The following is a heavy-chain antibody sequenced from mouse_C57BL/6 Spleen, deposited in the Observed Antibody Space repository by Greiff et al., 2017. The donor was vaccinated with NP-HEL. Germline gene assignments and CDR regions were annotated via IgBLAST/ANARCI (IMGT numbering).Heavy chain of an antibody. Sequence: EVQLQQSGPELVKPGASVKMSCKASGYTFTDYNMHWVKQSHGKSLEWIGYINPNNGGTSYNQKFKGKATLTVNKSSSTAYMELRSLTSEDSAVYYCARGELTVLYYAMDYWGQGTSVTVSS. J-gene: IGHJ4*01. CDR3: ARGELTVLYYAMDY. CDR1: GYTFTDYN. D-gene: IGHD4-1*01. V-gene: IGHV1-22*01. CDR2: INPNNGGT.